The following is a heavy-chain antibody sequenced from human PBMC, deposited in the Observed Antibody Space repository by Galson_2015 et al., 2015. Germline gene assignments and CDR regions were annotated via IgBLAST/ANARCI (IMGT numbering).Heavy chain of an antibody. Sequence: SLRLSCAASGFTFSSYSMNWVRQAPGKGLEWVSYISSSSSTIYYADSVKGRFTISRDNAKNSLYLQMNSLRAEDTAVYYCARRLRQQLVYYYYYGMDVWGQGTTVTVSS. CDR1: GFTFSSYS. D-gene: IGHD6-13*01. CDR2: ISSSSSTI. V-gene: IGHV3-48*01. J-gene: IGHJ6*02. CDR3: ARRLRQQLVYYYYYGMDV.